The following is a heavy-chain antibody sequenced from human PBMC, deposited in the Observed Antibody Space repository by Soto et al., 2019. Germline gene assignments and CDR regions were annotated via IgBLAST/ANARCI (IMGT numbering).Heavy chain of an antibody. J-gene: IGHJ4*02. Sequence: QVQLQESGPGLVKPSGTLSLTCAVSSGSISSSNWWSWVRQPPGQGLEGIGEIYHSGSTNYNPSLKRRVTISVDKSKNRFSLKLSSVTAADTAVYYCAREGAVAGTRLYYFDYWGQGTLVTVSS. V-gene: IGHV4-4*02. D-gene: IGHD6-19*01. CDR2: IYHSGST. CDR1: SGSISSSNW. CDR3: AREGAVAGTRLYYFDY.